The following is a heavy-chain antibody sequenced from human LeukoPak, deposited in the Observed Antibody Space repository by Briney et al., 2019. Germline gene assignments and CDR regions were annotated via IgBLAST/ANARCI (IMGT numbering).Heavy chain of an antibody. D-gene: IGHD3-10*01. Sequence: KSSETLSLTCTVSGGSISSYYWSWIRQPPGKGLEWIGYIYYSGSTNYNPSLKSRVTISVDTSKNQFSLKLSSVTAADTAVYYCARTEGSGSFLGYYFDYWGQGTLVTVSS. CDR2: IYYSGST. J-gene: IGHJ4*02. V-gene: IGHV4-59*01. CDR3: ARTEGSGSFLGYYFDY. CDR1: GGSISSYY.